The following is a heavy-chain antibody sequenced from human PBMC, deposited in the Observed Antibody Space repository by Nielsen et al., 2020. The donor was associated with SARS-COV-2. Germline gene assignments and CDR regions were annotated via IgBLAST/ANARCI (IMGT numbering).Heavy chain of an antibody. D-gene: IGHD6-19*01. J-gene: IGHJ3*02. V-gene: IGHV3-9*01. Sequence: SLKISCAASGFTFDDYAMHWVRQAPGKGLEWVSGISWNSGSIGYADSVRGRFSISRDISKNTLYLQMNGLKLEDTAVYSCAKDGSGWTDYAFDIWGQGTMVTVSS. CDR3: AKDGSGWTDYAFDI. CDR2: ISWNSGSI. CDR1: GFTFDDYA.